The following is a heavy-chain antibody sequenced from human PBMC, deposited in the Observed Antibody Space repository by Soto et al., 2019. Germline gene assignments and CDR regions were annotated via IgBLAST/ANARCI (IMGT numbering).Heavy chain of an antibody. J-gene: IGHJ4*02. CDR1: GFTFSSYG. CDR3: ANKYGAYPY. V-gene: IGHV3-30*18. Sequence: QVQLVESGGGVVQPGRSLRLSCAASGFTFSSYGMHWVRQAPGKGLEWVAVISYDGSNKYSADSVKGRFTSSRDNAKSTLNLQMKRLRAEDTAVYYCANKYGAYPYWCKGTLVPVSS. CDR2: ISYDGSNK. D-gene: IGHD4-17*01.